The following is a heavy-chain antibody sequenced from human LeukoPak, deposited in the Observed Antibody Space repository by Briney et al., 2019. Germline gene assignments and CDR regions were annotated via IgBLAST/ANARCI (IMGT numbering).Heavy chain of an antibody. V-gene: IGHV3-33*01. CDR3: ARGIFDY. CDR2: IWYDGSNK. J-gene: IGHJ4*02. Sequence: GRSLRLSCAASGFTFGSYGMPWVRQAPGKGLEWVAVIWYDGSNKYYADSVKGRFTISRDNSKNTLYLQMNSLRAEDTAVYYCARGIFDYWGQGTLVTVSS. CDR1: GFTFGSYG.